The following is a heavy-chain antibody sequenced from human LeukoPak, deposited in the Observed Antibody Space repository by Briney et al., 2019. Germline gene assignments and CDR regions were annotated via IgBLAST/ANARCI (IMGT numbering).Heavy chain of an antibody. J-gene: IGHJ4*02. D-gene: IGHD1/OR15-1a*01. CDR3: ARDGARTYYFEN. CDR1: GFTVSSNS. Sequence: GGSLRLSCTVSGFTVSSNSMSWVRQAPGKGLEWVSFIYSDNTHYSDSVKGRFTISRDNANNSLYLHMDNLRAEDTAVYYCARDGARTYYFENCGEGTQVTVSS. V-gene: IGHV3-53*01. CDR2: IYSDNT.